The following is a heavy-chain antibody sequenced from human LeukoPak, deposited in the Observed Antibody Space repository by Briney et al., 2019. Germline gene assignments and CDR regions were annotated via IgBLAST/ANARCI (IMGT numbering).Heavy chain of an antibody. CDR1: GFTLSTYW. J-gene: IGHJ5*02. CDR3: ASWEAGGSS. CDR2: INPDGSGK. Sequence: GGSLRLSCAASGFTLSTYWMNWVRQVPGKGLDWVANINPDGSGKRYVDSVKGRFTIARDNADNSLSLQMNSLRAEDTAVYYCASWEAGGSSWGQGTLVTVSS. V-gene: IGHV3-7*01. D-gene: IGHD2-15*01.